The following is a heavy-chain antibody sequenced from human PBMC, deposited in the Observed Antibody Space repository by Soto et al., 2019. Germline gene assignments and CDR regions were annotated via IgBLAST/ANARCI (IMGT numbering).Heavy chain of an antibody. J-gene: IGHJ6*02. Sequence: SETLSLTCTVSGGSISSYYWSWIRQPPGKGLEWIGYIYYSGSTNYNPSLKSRVTISVDTSKNQFSLKLSSVTAADTAVYYCARHHPPYYDFWSGYLDTVFDYGMDVWGQGTTVTVSS. D-gene: IGHD3-3*01. CDR3: ARHHPPYYDFWSGYLDTVFDYGMDV. V-gene: IGHV4-59*01. CDR1: GGSISSYY. CDR2: IYYSGST.